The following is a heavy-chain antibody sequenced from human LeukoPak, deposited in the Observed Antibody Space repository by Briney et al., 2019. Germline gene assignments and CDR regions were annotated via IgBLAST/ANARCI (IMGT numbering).Heavy chain of an antibody. CDR3: ASKEWGSGWYHRLSFDP. D-gene: IGHD6-19*01. CDR1: GGTFSSYA. CDR2: IIPILGIA. Sequence: SVKVSCKASGGTFSSYAISWVRQAPGQGLEWMGRIIPILGIANYAQKFQGRVTITADRSTSTAYMELSSLRSEDTAVYCCASKEWGSGWYHRLSFDPWGQGTLVTVSS. V-gene: IGHV1-69*04. J-gene: IGHJ5*02.